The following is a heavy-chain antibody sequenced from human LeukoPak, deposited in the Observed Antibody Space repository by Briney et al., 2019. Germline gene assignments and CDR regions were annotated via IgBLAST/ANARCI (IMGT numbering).Heavy chain of an antibody. V-gene: IGHV3-23*01. Sequence: TGGSLRLSCAASGFTFSSYAMSWVRQAPGKGLEWVSAISDSGGSTYYADSVKGRFTISRDNSKNTLYLQMNSLRAEDTAVYYCAKDGPGIAAAGTATFDYWGQGTLVTVSS. CDR2: ISDSGGST. CDR1: GFTFSSYA. D-gene: IGHD6-13*01. CDR3: AKDGPGIAAAGTATFDY. J-gene: IGHJ4*02.